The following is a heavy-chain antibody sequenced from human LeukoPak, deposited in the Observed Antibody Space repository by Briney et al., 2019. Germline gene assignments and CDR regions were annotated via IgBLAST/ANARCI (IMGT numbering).Heavy chain of an antibody. J-gene: IGHJ4*02. CDR1: GYSINSGYY. Sequence: SETLSLTCTVSGYSINSGYYWGWIRQPPGKGLEWIGTIYHSGSTYCNPSLLSRVTISLGTSKNQFSLKLNSMTAADTAFYYCAREGTSSRRFDYWGQGSLVTVSS. CDR2: IYHSGST. CDR3: AREGTSSRRFDY. D-gene: IGHD2-2*01. V-gene: IGHV4-38-2*02.